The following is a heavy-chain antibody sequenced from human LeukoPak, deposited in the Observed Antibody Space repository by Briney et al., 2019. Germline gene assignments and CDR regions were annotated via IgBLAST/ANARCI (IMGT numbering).Heavy chain of an antibody. CDR1: GGSFSGYY. CDR2: INHSGST. Sequence: PSETLSLTCAVYGGSFSGYYWSWIRQPPGKGLEWIGEINHSGSTNYNPSLKSRVTISVDTSKNQFSLKLSSVTAADTAVYYCARGVLDHLNTAMALRAYFDYWGQGTLVTVSS. CDR3: ARGVLDHLNTAMALRAYFDY. J-gene: IGHJ4*02. V-gene: IGHV4-34*01. D-gene: IGHD5-18*01.